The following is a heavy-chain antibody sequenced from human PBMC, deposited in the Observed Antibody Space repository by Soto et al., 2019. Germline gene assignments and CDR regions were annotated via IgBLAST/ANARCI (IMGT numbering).Heavy chain of an antibody. V-gene: IGHV3-30*18. CDR1: GFTFNSYS. CDR2: ISYDGSNK. D-gene: IGHD4-17*01. Sequence: GGSLRLSCAVSGFTFNSYSMNWVRQAPGKGLEWVAVISYDGSNKYYADSVKGRFTISRDNSKNTLYLQMNSLRAEDTAVYYCAKAPNDYGDYVVDYWGQGTLVTVSS. CDR3: AKAPNDYGDYVVDY. J-gene: IGHJ4*02.